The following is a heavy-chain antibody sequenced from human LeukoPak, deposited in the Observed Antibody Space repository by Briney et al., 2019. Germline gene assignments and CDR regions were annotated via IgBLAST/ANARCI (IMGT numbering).Heavy chain of an antibody. CDR3: ARYSYGGEDWFDP. CDR1: GGSISSYY. V-gene: IGHV4-39*01. Sequence: SETLSLTCTVSGGSISSYYWGWIRQPPGKGLEWIGSIYYSGSTYYNPSLKSRVTISVDTSKNQFSLNLNSVTAADTAVYYCARYSYGGEDWFDPWGQGTLVTVSS. CDR2: IYYSGST. J-gene: IGHJ5*02. D-gene: IGHD5-18*01.